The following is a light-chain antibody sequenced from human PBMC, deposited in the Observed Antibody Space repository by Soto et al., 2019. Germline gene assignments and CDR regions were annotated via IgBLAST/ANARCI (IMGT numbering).Light chain of an antibody. Sequence: EIVLTQSPATLSLSPGERATLSCRASQNVSTYLAWYQQKPGQTPRLLIYDASNRATGIPARFSGSGSGTDFPLTISSLEPEDFAVYYCKQRTNWLTFGPGTKVDIK. CDR2: DAS. J-gene: IGKJ3*01. CDR3: KQRTNWLT. CDR1: QNVSTY. V-gene: IGKV3-11*01.